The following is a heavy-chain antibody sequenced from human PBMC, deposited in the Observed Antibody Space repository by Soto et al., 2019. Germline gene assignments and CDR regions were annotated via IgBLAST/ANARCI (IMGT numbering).Heavy chain of an antibody. Sequence: QVQLVQSGAEVKKPGSSVKVSCKASGGTFSSYAISWVRQALGQGLGGRGGFIPTFGTANYAQKFQGRVTITADESTSTAYMELSSLRSEDTAVYYCARPPEGYSSSPYYYYYGMDVWGQGTTVTVSS. CDR1: GGTFSSYA. V-gene: IGHV1-69*12. CDR2: FIPTFGTA. CDR3: ARPPEGYSSSPYYYYYGMDV. D-gene: IGHD6-6*01. J-gene: IGHJ6*02.